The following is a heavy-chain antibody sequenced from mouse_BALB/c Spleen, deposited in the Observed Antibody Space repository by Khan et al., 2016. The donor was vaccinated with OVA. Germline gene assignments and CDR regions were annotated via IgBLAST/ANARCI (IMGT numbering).Heavy chain of an antibody. CDR2: INPNTGEP. V-gene: IGHV9-3*02. J-gene: IGHJ4*01. CDR3: TRYDYYGSSYRTLNYYALDY. Sequence: QIQLVQSGPELKKPGETVKISCKASGYTFANYGMNWVKQAPGKGLNWMGWINPNTGEPTYAEEFKGRFAFSWETSASTAYLQINNLKNEDTATYFCTRYDYYGSSYRTLNYYALDYWGQGTSVTVSS. D-gene: IGHD1-1*01. CDR1: GYTFANYG.